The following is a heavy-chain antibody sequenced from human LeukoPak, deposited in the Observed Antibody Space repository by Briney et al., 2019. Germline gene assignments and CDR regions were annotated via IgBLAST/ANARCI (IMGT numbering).Heavy chain of an antibody. V-gene: IGHV3-23*01. CDR1: GFSFSSHG. CDR2: IIGGAGGT. Sequence: PGGSLRLSCAASGFSFSSHGMSWVRQAPGKGLEWVSGIIGGAGGTYYADSVKGRFTISRDNAKNTLYLQMNSLRAEDTAVYHCAHGSMYQLDYWGQGTLVTVSS. CDR3: AHGSMYQLDY. J-gene: IGHJ4*02. D-gene: IGHD2-2*01.